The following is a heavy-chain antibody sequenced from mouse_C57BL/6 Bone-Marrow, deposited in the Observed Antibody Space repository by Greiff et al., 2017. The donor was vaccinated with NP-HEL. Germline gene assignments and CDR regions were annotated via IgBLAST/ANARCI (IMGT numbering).Heavy chain of an antibody. CDR2: FHPYNDDT. D-gene: IGHD2-4*01. Sequence: VKVVESGAELVKPGASVKMSCKASGYTFTTYPIEWMKQNHGKSLEWIGNFHPYNDDTKYNEKFKGKATLTVEKSSSTVYLELSRLTSDDSAVYYCARRDYGAWFAYWGQGTLVTVSA. J-gene: IGHJ3*01. V-gene: IGHV1-47*01. CDR1: GYTFTTYP. CDR3: ARRDYGAWFAY.